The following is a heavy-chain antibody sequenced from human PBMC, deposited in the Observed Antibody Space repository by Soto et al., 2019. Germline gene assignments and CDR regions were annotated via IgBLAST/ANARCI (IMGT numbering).Heavy chain of an antibody. J-gene: IGHJ5*02. V-gene: IGHV4-39*01. D-gene: IGHD1-1*01. CDR2: INNSGAT. CDR1: GASIGNSPYF. CDR3: SSRAPERFDP. Sequence: SETLSLTCTVSGASIGNSPYFWGWIRQSPGRGLEWIGSINNSGATYYSPSLKSRVTLSVDSSKNQFSLQVRSVTAADVGAYYCSSRAPERFDPWGQGTLVTVSS.